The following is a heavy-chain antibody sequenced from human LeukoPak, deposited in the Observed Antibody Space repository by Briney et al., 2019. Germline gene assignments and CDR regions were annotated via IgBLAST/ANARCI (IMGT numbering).Heavy chain of an antibody. CDR2: ISWNSGSI. CDR3: AKDGGVVTALYYFDY. CDR1: GFTFDDYA. J-gene: IGHJ4*02. V-gene: IGHV3-9*01. Sequence: PGGSLRLSCAASGFTFDDYAMHRVRQAPGKGLGWGSGISWNSGSIGFADSVKGRFTISRDNAKNSLYLQMNSLRAEDTALYYCAKDGGVVTALYYFDYWGQGTLVTVSS. D-gene: IGHD2-21*02.